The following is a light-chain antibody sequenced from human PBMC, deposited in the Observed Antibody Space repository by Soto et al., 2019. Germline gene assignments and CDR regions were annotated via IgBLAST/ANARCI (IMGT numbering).Light chain of an antibody. CDR3: CLYIGATTYV. CDR2: GNS. V-gene: IGLV1-40*01. J-gene: IGLJ1*01. Sequence: QSVLTQPPSVSGAPGQRVTISCTGSSSNIGAGYDVHWYQQLPGTAPKLLIYGNSNRPSGVPDRFSGSKSGTSAPLTISGLQADDEADYYCCLYIGATTYVFGTGTKVTVL. CDR1: SSNIGAGYD.